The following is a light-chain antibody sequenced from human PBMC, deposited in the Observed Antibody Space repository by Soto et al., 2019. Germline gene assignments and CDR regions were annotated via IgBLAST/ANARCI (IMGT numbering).Light chain of an antibody. J-gene: IGKJ1*01. Sequence: EIVLTQSPATLSLSPVGRATLSCRASQSVSSYLAWYQQKPGQAPRLLIYDASNRATGIPARFSGSGSGTDFTLTISRLEPEDFAVYYCQQYGSWTFGQGTKVDIK. CDR3: QQYGSWT. CDR1: QSVSSY. CDR2: DAS. V-gene: IGKV3-11*01.